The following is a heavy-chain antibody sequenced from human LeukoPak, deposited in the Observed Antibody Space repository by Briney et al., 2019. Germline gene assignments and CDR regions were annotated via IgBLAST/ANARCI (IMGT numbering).Heavy chain of an antibody. CDR1: GFTFSSYG. CDR2: ISYDGSNK. V-gene: IGHV3-30*18. D-gene: IGHD3-10*01. CDR3: AKDGDGSADY. J-gene: IGHJ4*02. Sequence: GGSLRLSCAASGFTFSSYGMHWVRLAPGKGLEWVAVISYDGSNKYYADSVKGRFTISRDNSKNTLYLQMNSLRAEDTAVYYCAKDGDGSADYWGQGTLVTVSS.